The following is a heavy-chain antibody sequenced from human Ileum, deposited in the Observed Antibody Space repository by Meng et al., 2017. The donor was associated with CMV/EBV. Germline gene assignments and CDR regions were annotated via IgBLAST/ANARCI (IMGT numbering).Heavy chain of an antibody. CDR2: ISSTSDTL. CDR1: GLNFSDSY. CDR3: ARGIGITMIASET. Sequence: ASGLNFSDSYMSWIRQAPGKGLEWISYISSTSDTLYYADSFKGRFTNYRDNAQNSLFLQMTNLRPDDTAIYFCARGIGITMIASETWGQGTLVTVSS. D-gene: IGHD3-22*01. J-gene: IGHJ4*02. V-gene: IGHV3-11*01.